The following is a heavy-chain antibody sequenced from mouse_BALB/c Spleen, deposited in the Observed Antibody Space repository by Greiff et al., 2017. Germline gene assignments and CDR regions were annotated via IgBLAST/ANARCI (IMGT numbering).Heavy chain of an antibody. CDR2: ILPGSGST. D-gene: IGHD1-2*01. V-gene: IGHV1-9*01. CDR3: ARRRCGQYYPAD. J-gene: IGHJ3*01. Sequence: QVQLQQSGAELMQPGASVKISCKATGYTFSSYWIEWVKQRPGHGLEWIGEILPGSGSTNYNEKFKGKATFTADTSSNTGYMQLSSLTSEDTAVYYCARRRCGQYYPADWGEGTRVTVSA. CDR1: GYTFSSYW.